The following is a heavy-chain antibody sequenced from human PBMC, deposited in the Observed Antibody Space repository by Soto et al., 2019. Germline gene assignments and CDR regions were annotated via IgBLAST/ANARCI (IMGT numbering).Heavy chain of an antibody. V-gene: IGHV3-66*01. D-gene: IGHD6-13*01. CDR1: GFTVSSNY. J-gene: IGHJ6*03. Sequence: PGGSLRLSCAASGFTVSSNYMSRVRQAPGKGLEWVSVIYSGGSTYYADSVKGRFTISRDNSKNTLYLQMNSLRAEDTAVYYCARATYSSSWVEYYYYYCYMDVWGKGTTVTVSS. CDR2: IYSGGST. CDR3: ARATYSSSWVEYYYYYCYMDV.